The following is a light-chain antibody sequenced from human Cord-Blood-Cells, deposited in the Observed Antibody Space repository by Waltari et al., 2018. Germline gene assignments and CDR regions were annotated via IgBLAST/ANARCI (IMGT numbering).Light chain of an antibody. CDR2: DVS. Sequence: QSALTLPASDSRSPGQSITIPCSGTSSDGAGYHYVSWYQQHPGKAPKLLIYDVSNRPSGVSNRFSGSKSGNTDSLTISGLQAEDEADYYCSSYTSSSTRVFGTGTKVTVL. V-gene: IGLV2-14*01. CDR3: SSYTSSSTRV. CDR1: SSDGAGYHY. J-gene: IGLJ1*01.